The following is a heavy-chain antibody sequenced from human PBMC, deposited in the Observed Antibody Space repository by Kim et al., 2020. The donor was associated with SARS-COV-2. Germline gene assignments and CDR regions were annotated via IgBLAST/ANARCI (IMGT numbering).Heavy chain of an antibody. Sequence: GGSLRLSCAASGFTFDDYAMHWVRQAPGKGLEWVSGISWNSDTIGYADSVKGRFTISRDNAKNSLYLQMNSLRAEDTAFYYCASFRNPLITPGPGDAFDIWGQGTMGTVSS. CDR1: GFTFDDYA. J-gene: IGHJ3*02. V-gene: IGHV3-9*01. CDR2: ISWNSDTI. CDR3: ASFRNPLITPGPGDAFDI. D-gene: IGHD1-20*01.